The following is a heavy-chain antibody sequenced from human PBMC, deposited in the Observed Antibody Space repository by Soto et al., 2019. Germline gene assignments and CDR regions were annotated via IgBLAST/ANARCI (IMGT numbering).Heavy chain of an antibody. D-gene: IGHD1-1*01. CDR3: ASCRLAWYRGLVY. J-gene: IGHJ4*02. CDR1: GFTFSNYA. Sequence: EVHLLESGGGWVQPGGSLRLSFAASGFTFSNYAMTWVRQTPGKGLEWVSEISGSGGTTYSADSVKGRFTISRDNSKNALFLQMNSLRAEDTAVYYCASCRLAWYRGLVYWCQGTLVTVSS. CDR2: ISGSGGTT. V-gene: IGHV3-23*01.